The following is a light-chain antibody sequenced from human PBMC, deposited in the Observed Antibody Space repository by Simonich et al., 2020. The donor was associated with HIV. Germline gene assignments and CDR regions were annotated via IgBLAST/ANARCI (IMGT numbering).Light chain of an antibody. V-gene: IGKV4-1*01. CDR3: QQYYSTPLT. CDR2: WAA. Sequence: DIVMTQSPDSLAVSLGERATINCKSSQSVLYSSNNKNYLAWYQQKPGQLPKLLIYWAATRESGVPDRFSGSGSGTDFTLTISSLQAEDVAVYYCQQYYSTPLTFGGGTKVEIE. CDR1: QSVLYSSNNKNY. J-gene: IGKJ4*01.